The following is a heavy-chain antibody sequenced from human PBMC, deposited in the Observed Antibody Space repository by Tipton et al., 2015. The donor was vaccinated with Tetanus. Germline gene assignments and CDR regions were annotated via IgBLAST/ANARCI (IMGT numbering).Heavy chain of an antibody. CDR2: IYVSGTT. J-gene: IGHJ4*02. CDR1: GGSISGSEYY. V-gene: IGHV4-39*01. CDR3: ARRGGDFLTGYYDS. D-gene: IGHD3-9*01. Sequence: TLFLTCTVSGGSISGSEYYWGWIRQPPGKGLEWIGSIYVSGTTYYFPSLKSRVTISIDTSMNQLSLKLSSVTAADTAVYYRARRGGDFLTGYYDSWGQGTPVIVSS.